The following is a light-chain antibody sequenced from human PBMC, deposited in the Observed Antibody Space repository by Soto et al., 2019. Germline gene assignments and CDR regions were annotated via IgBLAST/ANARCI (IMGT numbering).Light chain of an antibody. J-gene: IGLJ1*01. Sequence: QSVLTQPASVSGSPGQSITISCTGTGSDVGGYNYVSWYQQHPGKAPKLMIYDVSNRPSGVSNRFSGSKSVNTAPLTISGLQAEDEADYYCNSYTSSSTLDGVFGTGTKLTVL. V-gene: IGLV2-14*01. CDR2: DVS. CDR1: GSDVGGYNY. CDR3: NSYTSSSTLDGV.